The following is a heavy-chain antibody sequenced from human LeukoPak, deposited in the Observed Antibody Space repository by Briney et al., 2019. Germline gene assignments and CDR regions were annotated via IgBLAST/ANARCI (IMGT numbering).Heavy chain of an antibody. Sequence: GGSLRLSCAASGFTFDDYGMSWVRQAPGKGLEWVSGINWNGGSTGYADSVRGRFTISRDNAKNSLYLQMNSLRAEDTALYYCARVHCSSTSCPGDYWGQGTLVTVPS. CDR1: GFTFDDYG. D-gene: IGHD2-2*01. CDR3: ARVHCSSTSCPGDY. J-gene: IGHJ4*02. V-gene: IGHV3-20*04. CDR2: INWNGGST.